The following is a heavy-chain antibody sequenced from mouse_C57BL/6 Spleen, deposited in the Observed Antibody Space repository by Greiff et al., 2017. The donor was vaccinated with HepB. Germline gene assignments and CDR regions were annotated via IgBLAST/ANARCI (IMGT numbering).Heavy chain of an antibody. J-gene: IGHJ2*01. Sequence: VHLVESGAELVMPGASVKLSCKASGYTFTSYWMHWVKQRPGQGLEWIGEIDPSDSYTNYNQKFKGKSTLTVDKSSSTAYMQLSSLTSEDSAVYYCARRGTYYFDYWGQGTTLTVSS. CDR2: IDPSDSYT. V-gene: IGHV1-69*01. CDR3: ARRGTYYFDY. CDR1: GYTFTSYW.